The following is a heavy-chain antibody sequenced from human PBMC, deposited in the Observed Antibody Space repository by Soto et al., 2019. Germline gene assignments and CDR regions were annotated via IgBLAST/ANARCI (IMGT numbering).Heavy chain of an antibody. V-gene: IGHV3-23*01. Sequence: EVQLLESGGGLVQPGGSLRLSCAASGFTFSSYAMSWVRQAPGKGLEWVSAISGSGGSTYYADSVKGRFTISRDNSKNTLYLQMNSLRAEDTAVYYCANPPYYDILTADSGPFTLWGRGTLVTVTS. J-gene: IGHJ2*01. CDR2: ISGSGGST. CDR1: GFTFSSYA. CDR3: ANPPYYDILTADSGPFTL. D-gene: IGHD3-9*01.